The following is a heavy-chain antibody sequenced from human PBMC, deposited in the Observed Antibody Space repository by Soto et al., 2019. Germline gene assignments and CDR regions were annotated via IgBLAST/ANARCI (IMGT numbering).Heavy chain of an antibody. CDR3: ASRGGYCRSASCYSPFDP. D-gene: IGHD2-2*02. CDR1: SGSFSDYY. CDR2: INHSGST. J-gene: IGHJ5*02. V-gene: IGHV4-34*01. Sequence: QVQLQQWGAGLLKPSETLALSCAVYSGSFSDYYWSWIRQPPGKGLECIGEINHSGSTHYNPFLKSRVTMSVDTSNKQFSLKLTSVTAADTAVYYCASRGGYCRSASCYSPFDPWGQGTPVTVSS.